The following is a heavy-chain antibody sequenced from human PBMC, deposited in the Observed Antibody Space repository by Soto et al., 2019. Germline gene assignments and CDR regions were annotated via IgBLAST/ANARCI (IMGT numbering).Heavy chain of an antibody. D-gene: IGHD6-19*01. CDR3: ATDPQWMVRGYFDY. CDR1: GFTFEDYA. Sequence: GGSLRLSCAASGFTFEDYAMHWVRQAPGKGLEWVSGISWNSGSIGYADSVKGRFTISRDNAKNSLYLQMNSLRAEDTALYYCATDPQWMVRGYFDYCGQVSPVT. CDR2: ISWNSGSI. J-gene: IGHJ4*02. V-gene: IGHV3-9*01.